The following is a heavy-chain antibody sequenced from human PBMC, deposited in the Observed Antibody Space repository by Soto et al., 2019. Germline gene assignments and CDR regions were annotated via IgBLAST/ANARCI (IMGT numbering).Heavy chain of an antibody. V-gene: IGHV3-74*01. Sequence: GGSLRLSCAASGFTFSSYWMHWVRQGPGKGLVWVSRINSDGSTAIYADSVKGRFTISRDNAKNTLYLQMNSLRAEDTAVYYCARDMSRSWASSIDYWGQGSLVTVSS. D-gene: IGHD2-2*01. CDR1: GFTFSSYW. CDR2: INSDGSTA. CDR3: ARDMSRSWASSIDY. J-gene: IGHJ4*02.